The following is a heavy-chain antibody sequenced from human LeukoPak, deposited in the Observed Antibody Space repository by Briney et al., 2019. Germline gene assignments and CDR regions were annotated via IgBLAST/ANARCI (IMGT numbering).Heavy chain of an antibody. CDR1: GGSISSYY. Sequence: KPSQTLSLTCTVSGGSISSYYWSWIRQPAGKGLEWIGRIYTSGSTNYNPSLKSRVTMSVDTSKNQFSLKLSSVTAADTAVYYCARESGQGGSPDSAFDIWGQGTMVTVSS. J-gene: IGHJ3*02. V-gene: IGHV4-4*07. D-gene: IGHD1-26*01. CDR2: IYTSGST. CDR3: ARESGQGGSPDSAFDI.